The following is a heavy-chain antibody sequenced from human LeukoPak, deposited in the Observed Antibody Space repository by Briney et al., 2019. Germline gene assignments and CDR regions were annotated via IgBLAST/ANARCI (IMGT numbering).Heavy chain of an antibody. CDR1: GGSISSYY. D-gene: IGHD2-2*01. Sequence: SETLSLTCTVSGGSISSYYWSWIRQPPGKGLEWIGEINHSGSTNYNPSLKSRVTISVDTSKNQFSLKLSSVTAADTAVYYCARMALYQLPFYAPGRNWFDPWGQGTLVTVSS. J-gene: IGHJ5*02. CDR2: INHSGST. V-gene: IGHV4-34*01. CDR3: ARMALYQLPFYAPGRNWFDP.